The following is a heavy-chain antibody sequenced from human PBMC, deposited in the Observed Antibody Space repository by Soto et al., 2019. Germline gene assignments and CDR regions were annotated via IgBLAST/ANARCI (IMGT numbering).Heavy chain of an antibody. CDR1: GFTFRSYA. CDR3: AKDPIGIFGVVLDPYYYYGMDV. J-gene: IGHJ6*02. Sequence: PGGSLRLSCAASGFTFRSYAMSWVRQAPGKGLEWVSAISGSGGSTYYADSVKGRFTISRDNSKNTLYLQMNSLRAEDTAVYYCAKDPIGIFGVVLDPYYYYGMDVWGQGTTVTVSS. D-gene: IGHD3-3*01. CDR2: ISGSGGST. V-gene: IGHV3-23*01.